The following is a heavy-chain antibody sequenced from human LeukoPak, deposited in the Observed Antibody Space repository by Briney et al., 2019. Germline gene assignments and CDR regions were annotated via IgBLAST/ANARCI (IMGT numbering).Heavy chain of an antibody. J-gene: IGHJ4*02. Sequence: GGSLRLSCEASGFTFSSYYMIWVRQAPGKGLEWVAVISDDGSKKYYADSVKGRFTISRDNSNNALYLQMNSLRAEDTAVYYCAKDRETTASGTFDYWGQGALVTVSS. CDR1: GFTFSSYY. V-gene: IGHV3-30*18. D-gene: IGHD6-13*01. CDR2: ISDDGSKK. CDR3: AKDRETTASGTFDY.